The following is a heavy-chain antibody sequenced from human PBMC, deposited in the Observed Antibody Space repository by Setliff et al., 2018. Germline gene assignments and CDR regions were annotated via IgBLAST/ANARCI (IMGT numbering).Heavy chain of an antibody. CDR3: ARDSALRYFDWLLYTPDAFDI. V-gene: IGHV3-11*04. Sequence: GGSLRLSCAASGFTFSDYYMSWIRQAPGKGLEWVSYISSSGSTIYYADSVKGRFTISRDNAKNSLYLQMNSLRAEDTAVYYCARDSALRYFDWLLYTPDAFDIWGQGTMVTVSS. D-gene: IGHD3-9*01. CDR1: GFTFSDYY. J-gene: IGHJ3*02. CDR2: ISSSGSTI.